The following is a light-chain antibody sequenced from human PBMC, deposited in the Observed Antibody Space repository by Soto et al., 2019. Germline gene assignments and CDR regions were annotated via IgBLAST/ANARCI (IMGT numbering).Light chain of an antibody. CDR3: HKRSNWPQLT. Sequence: EIVLTQSPATLSLSPGQRATLSCRASQSVSSYLAWYQQKPGQAPRLLIYDASNRATGIPARFSGSGSGTDFTLTISSLEPEDFAVYYCHKRSNWPQLTFGGGTKVEIK. V-gene: IGKV3-11*01. CDR1: QSVSSY. J-gene: IGKJ4*01. CDR2: DAS.